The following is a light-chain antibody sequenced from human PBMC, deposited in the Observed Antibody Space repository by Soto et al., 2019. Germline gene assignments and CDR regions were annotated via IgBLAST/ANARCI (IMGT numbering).Light chain of an antibody. V-gene: IGKV1-39*01. CDR2: AAS. Sequence: QMTQSPASLSASVGDRVSITWRASQSISSYLNWYQQKPGKAPKLLIYAASNLHPGVPSRFSGSGSGTDFSLTISSLQPEDFATYYCQQSFSTPLFTFGPGTKVDI. J-gene: IGKJ3*01. CDR3: QQSFSTPLFT. CDR1: QSISSY.